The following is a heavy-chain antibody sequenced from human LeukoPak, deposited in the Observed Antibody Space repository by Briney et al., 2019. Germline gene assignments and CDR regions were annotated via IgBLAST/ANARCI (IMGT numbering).Heavy chain of an antibody. CDR2: ISISSSYI. V-gene: IGHV3-21*01. J-gene: IGHJ5*02. CDR1: GFTFSSYS. Sequence: GGSLRLSFAASGFTFSSYSMTWFRQAPGKGLEWVSSISISSSYIYYADSVKGRFTISRDNAKNSLYLQMNSLRAEDTAVYYCARERYCSSTSCLNWFDPWGQGTLVTVSS. D-gene: IGHD2-2*01. CDR3: ARERYCSSTSCLNWFDP.